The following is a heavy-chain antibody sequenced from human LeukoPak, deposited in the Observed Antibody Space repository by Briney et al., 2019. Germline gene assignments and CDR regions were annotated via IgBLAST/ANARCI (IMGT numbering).Heavy chain of an antibody. V-gene: IGHV4-39*01. CDR3: ARLPTYYYGSGSYYIDY. CDR1: GGSISSSSYY. J-gene: IGHJ4*02. Sequence: SETLSLTCTVSGGSISSSSYYWGWIRQPPGKGLEWIGSIYYSGSTYYNPSLKSRVTISVDTSKNQFSLKLSSVTAADTAVYYCARLPTYYYGSGSYYIDYWGQGTLVTVSS. CDR2: IYYSGST. D-gene: IGHD3-10*01.